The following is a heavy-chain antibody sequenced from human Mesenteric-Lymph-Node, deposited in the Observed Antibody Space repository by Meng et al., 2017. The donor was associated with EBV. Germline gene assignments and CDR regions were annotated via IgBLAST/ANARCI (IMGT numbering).Heavy chain of an antibody. D-gene: IGHD4-17*01. CDR1: GGSVNSGGYS. J-gene: IGHJ4*02. Sequence: QLRVQESGSGLVKPSQTLSLTCTFSGGSVNSGGYSWSWIRQSPEKGLEWIGYVHHSGLTYYNPSLETRVIISLERSKNQFSLKLTSVTAADTAVYYCAGGDYVNQFNYWGQGTLVTVSS. V-gene: IGHV4-30-2*06. CDR3: AGGDYVNQFNY. CDR2: VHHSGLT.